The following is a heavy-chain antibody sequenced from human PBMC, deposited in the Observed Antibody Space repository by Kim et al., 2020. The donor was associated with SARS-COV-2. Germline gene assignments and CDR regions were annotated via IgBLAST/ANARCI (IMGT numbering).Heavy chain of an antibody. CDR3: ARDRDGGSSSDY. D-gene: IGHD2-15*01. Sequence: TYNPSLKSRVPISIHTSRNQFSLTLASVTSADTAMYYCARDRDGGSSSDYWGQGTLVSVSS. V-gene: IGHV4-59*01. J-gene: IGHJ4*02.